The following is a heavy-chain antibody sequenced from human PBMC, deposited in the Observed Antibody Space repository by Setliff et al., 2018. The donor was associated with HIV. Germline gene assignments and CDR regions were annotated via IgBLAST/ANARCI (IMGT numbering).Heavy chain of an antibody. Sequence: SVKVSCKASGGTFSSYAISWVRQAPGQGLEWIGRITPIISTANYAQKFQGRVTMTRDTSTSTVYMELSSLRSEDTAVYYCARGFCSTSCNTLGAFDIWGQGTMVTVSS. J-gene: IGHJ3*02. V-gene: IGHV1-69*04. CDR2: ITPIISTA. CDR3: ARGFCSTSCNTLGAFDI. D-gene: IGHD2-2*01. CDR1: GGTFSSYA.